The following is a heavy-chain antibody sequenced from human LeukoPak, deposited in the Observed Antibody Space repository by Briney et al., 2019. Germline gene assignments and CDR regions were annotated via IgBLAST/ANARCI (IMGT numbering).Heavy chain of an antibody. J-gene: IGHJ4*02. CDR1: GFTFSSYW. CDR2: IKQDGSEK. V-gene: IGHV3-7*01. CDR3: ARVEYDFWSGLDPRGAPDY. D-gene: IGHD3-3*01. Sequence: GGSLRLSCAASGFTFSSYWMSWVRQAPGKGLEWVANIKQDGSEKYYVDSVKGRFTISRDNAKNSLYLQMNSLRAEGTAVYYCARVEYDFWSGLDPRGAPDYWGQGTLVTVSS.